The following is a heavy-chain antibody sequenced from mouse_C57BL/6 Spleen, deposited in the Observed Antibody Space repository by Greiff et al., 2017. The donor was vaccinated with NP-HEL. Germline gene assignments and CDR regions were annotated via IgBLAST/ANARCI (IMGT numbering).Heavy chain of an antibody. V-gene: IGHV7-3*01. CDR1: GFTFTDYY. CDR3: ARIHWAFDY. J-gene: IGHJ2*01. D-gene: IGHD4-1*01. CDR2: IRNKANGYTT. Sequence: EVKLVESGGGLVQPGGSLSLSCAASGFTFTDYYMSWVRQPPGKALEWLGFIRNKANGYTTEYSASVKGRFTISRDNSQSILYLQMNALRAEDSATYYCARIHWAFDYWGQGTTLTVSS.